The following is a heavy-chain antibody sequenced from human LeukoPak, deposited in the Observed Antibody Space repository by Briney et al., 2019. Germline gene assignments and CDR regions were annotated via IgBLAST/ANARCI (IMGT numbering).Heavy chain of an antibody. V-gene: IGHV3-23*01. D-gene: IGHD5-12*01. J-gene: IGHJ5*02. CDR2: ISGSGGST. CDR3: ARGHPLYSGYGDWFDP. CDR1: GFTFSSYA. Sequence: GGSLRLSCAASGFTFSSYAMSWVRQAPGKGLEWVSAISGSGGSTYYADSVKGRFTISRDNAKNSLYLQMNSLRAEDTAVYYCARGHPLYSGYGDWFDPWGQGTLVTVSS.